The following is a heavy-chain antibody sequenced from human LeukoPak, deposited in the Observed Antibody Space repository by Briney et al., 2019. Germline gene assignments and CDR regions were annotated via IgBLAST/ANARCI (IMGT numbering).Heavy chain of an antibody. CDR1: GFTFSSYG. CDR2: IWYDGSNK. Sequence: PGGSLRLSCAASGFTFSSYGMHWVRQAPGKGLEWVAVIWYDGSNKYYADSVKGRLTISRDNSKNTLYLQMNSLRAEDTAVYYCASSLRFLEWTIDYWGQGTLVTVSS. V-gene: IGHV3-33*01. D-gene: IGHD3-3*01. J-gene: IGHJ4*02. CDR3: ASSLRFLEWTIDY.